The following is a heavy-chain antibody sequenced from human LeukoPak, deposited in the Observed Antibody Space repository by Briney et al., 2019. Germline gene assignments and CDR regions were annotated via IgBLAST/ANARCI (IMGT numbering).Heavy chain of an antibody. CDR3: AGNACSGGSCYSVY. D-gene: IGHD2-15*01. CDR1: GGSFSGYY. V-gene: IGHV4-34*01. CDR2: INHSGST. Sequence: SETLSLTCAVYGGSFSGYYWSWIRQPPGKGLEWIGEINHSGSTNYNPSLKSRVTISVDTSKNQFSLKLSSVTAADTAVYYCAGNACSGGSCYSVYWGQGTLVTVSS. J-gene: IGHJ4*02.